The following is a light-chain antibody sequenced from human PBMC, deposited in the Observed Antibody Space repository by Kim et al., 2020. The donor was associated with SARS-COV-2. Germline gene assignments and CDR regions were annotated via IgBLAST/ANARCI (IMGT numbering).Light chain of an antibody. J-gene: IGLJ3*02. CDR2: YDN. V-gene: IGLV3-21*04. CDR1: NIGGKS. CDR3: QVWDTSIYHVL. Sequence: APGETARITCVGNNIGGKSVNWYQQKPGQALVLVIYYDNARPSGIPERFSGSNSGNTATLTISGVEAGDEADYYCQVWDTSIYHVLFGGGTQLTVL.